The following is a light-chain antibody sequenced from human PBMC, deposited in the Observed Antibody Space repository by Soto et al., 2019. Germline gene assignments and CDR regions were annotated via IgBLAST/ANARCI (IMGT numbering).Light chain of an antibody. CDR3: PHGYSFPLT. CDR1: QGIGSW. V-gene: IGKV1-12*01. Sequence: DIQMTQSPSSVSAFVGDRVTISCRASQGIGSWVAWYQQKPGKAPKLLIYSTSSLQSGVPSRFSGSGSGTDFTLTISSLQPEDFATDYCPHGYSFPLTCGGGTKVDI. J-gene: IGKJ4*01. CDR2: STS.